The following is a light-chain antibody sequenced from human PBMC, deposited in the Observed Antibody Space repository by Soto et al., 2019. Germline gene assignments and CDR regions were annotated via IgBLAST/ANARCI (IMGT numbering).Light chain of an antibody. J-gene: IGLJ1*01. V-gene: IGLV1-47*01. CDR3: APWDDTLSGYV. Sequence: QSVLTQPPSASGTPGQRVTISCSGSSSNIGSNYVYWYQQLPGTAPKLLIYRNNQRPSGVPDRFSGSKSGTSASLAISGLRSEDEADYYCAPWDDTLSGYVFGTGTKATVL. CDR1: SSNIGSNY. CDR2: RNN.